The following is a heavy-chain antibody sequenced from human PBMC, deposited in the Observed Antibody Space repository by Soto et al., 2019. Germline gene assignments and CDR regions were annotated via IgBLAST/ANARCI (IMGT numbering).Heavy chain of an antibody. D-gene: IGHD2-8*01. J-gene: IGHJ6*02. Sequence: QVQLVQSGGEVTKPGASVKVSCKSSGYTFTSYGVSWVRQAPGQGLEWLGWISVYTGNTKQAQKFQDRVTLTTEASTSTAYLELRNLRSDDTAVYYCARDSCTTDKCYTHHFDVWGQGTTVTVSS. V-gene: IGHV1-18*04. CDR3: ARDSCTTDKCYTHHFDV. CDR1: GYTFTSYG. CDR2: ISVYTGNT.